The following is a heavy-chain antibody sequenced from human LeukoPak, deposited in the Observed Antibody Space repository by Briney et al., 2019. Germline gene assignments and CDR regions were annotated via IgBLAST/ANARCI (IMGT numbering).Heavy chain of an antibody. J-gene: IGHJ4*02. V-gene: IGHV3-7*01. Sequence: GSLRLSCAVSGFTFSSYWMSWFRQAPGKGLEWVANIKQDGSEKYYLDSVKGRFTISRDNAKNSLYLQMNSLRAEDTAVYYCVRDHNWASDYWGQGTLVTVSS. CDR3: VRDHNWASDY. CDR2: IKQDGSEK. D-gene: IGHD1-20*01. CDR1: GFTFSSYW.